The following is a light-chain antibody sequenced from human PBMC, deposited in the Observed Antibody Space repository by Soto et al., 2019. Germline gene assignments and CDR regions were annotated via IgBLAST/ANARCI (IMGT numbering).Light chain of an antibody. Sequence: EIVLTQSPGTLSLSPGERATLSCRASQSVSSSYLAWYQQKPGQAPRLLIYGASSRATGIPDRFSGSGSATVFALTISRLEPEDFAVYYCQQYGSSPQTFGQGTKVEIK. V-gene: IGKV3-20*01. J-gene: IGKJ1*01. CDR2: GAS. CDR1: QSVSSSY. CDR3: QQYGSSPQT.